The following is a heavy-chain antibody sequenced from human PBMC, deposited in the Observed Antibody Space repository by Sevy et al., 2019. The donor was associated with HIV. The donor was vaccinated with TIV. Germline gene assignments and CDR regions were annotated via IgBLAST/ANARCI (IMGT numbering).Heavy chain of an antibody. J-gene: IGHJ4*02. CDR3: ARLRGSSTLIDS. V-gene: IGHV4-59*01. D-gene: IGHD1-26*01. CDR2: IYYTGTT. Sequence: SETLSLTCTVSGGSINNYYWTWIRQPPGKGLEWIGFIYYTGTTTYNPSLKSRVTISVDPSRSQFSLRLSSISAADTAVYHCARLRGSSTLIDSWGQRTLVTVSS. CDR1: GGSINNYY.